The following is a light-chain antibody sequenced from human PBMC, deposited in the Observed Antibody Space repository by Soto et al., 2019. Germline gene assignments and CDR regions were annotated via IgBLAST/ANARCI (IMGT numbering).Light chain of an antibody. CDR3: QQSYSNPRT. Sequence: DIQMTQSPSSLSASVGDRVTITCRASQSISSYLNWYQQKPGKAPKLLIYAASSLQSGVPSRFSGSGSGTDLTLTISSLQPEDFATYYCQQSYSNPRTFGQGTKVEIK. CDR1: QSISSY. J-gene: IGKJ1*01. V-gene: IGKV1-39*01. CDR2: AAS.